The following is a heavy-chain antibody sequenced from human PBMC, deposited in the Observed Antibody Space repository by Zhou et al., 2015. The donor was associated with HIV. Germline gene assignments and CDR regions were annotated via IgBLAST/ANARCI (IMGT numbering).Heavy chain of an antibody. D-gene: IGHD3-10*01. Sequence: QVLLVQSGAEVKKPGASVKVSCKASGYTFTNYGISWVRQAPGQGLEWMGWISAYNGNTNYAQKLQGRVTMTTDTSTSTAYMELRSLRSDDAAVYYCARDGLNDRITMVRGVPYYYYGMDVWDQGP. J-gene: IGHJ6*02. V-gene: IGHV1-18*01. CDR1: GYTFTNYG. CDR3: ARDGLNDRITMVRGVPYYYYGMDV. CDR2: ISAYNGNT.